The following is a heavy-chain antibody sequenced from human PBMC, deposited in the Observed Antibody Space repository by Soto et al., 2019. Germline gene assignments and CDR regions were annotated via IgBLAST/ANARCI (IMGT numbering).Heavy chain of an antibody. CDR1: GFTFSSYA. CDR3: AKDMRGSGSDYSYGMDV. D-gene: IGHD3-10*01. CDR2: ISASGGST. V-gene: IGHV3-23*04. Sequence: EVQLVESGGGLVQPGGSLRLSCAASGFTFSSYAMSWVRQAPGKGLEWVATISASGGSTYHADSVKGRFTISRENSKNTLYLQKNSLRDEDTAAYYCAKDMRGSGSDYSYGMDVWGQGTTVTVS. J-gene: IGHJ6*02.